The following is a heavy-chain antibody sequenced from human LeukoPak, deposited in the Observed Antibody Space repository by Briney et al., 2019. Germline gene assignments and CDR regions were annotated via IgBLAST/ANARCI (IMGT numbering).Heavy chain of an antibody. CDR1: GDSIKGYF. Sequence: SETLSLTYTHPGDSIKGYFWSWVRHPPGKGLEWIGYIFSSGSAAYNPSLRSRVTASIDTSKNQFSLKLSSVTAADTAVYYCARWYCSGGTCFHLDDWGQGTLVTVSS. CDR3: ARWYCSGGTCFHLDD. J-gene: IGHJ4*02. CDR2: IFSSGSA. D-gene: IGHD2-15*01. V-gene: IGHV4-59*08.